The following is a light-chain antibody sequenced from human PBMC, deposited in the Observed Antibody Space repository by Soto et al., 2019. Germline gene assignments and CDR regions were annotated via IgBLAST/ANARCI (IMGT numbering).Light chain of an antibody. CDR2: AAS. J-gene: IGKJ1*01. V-gene: IGKV1-39*01. CDR1: QTISRY. Sequence: DSQMTQSPSSLSASIGDRVTITCRARQTISRYLNWYQQKPGKAPNLLIYAASNLQSGVPSRFSGSGSGTDFTITITRLQPEDSAIYYCQHNFSPPWTFGQGTKVEI. CDR3: QHNFSPPWT.